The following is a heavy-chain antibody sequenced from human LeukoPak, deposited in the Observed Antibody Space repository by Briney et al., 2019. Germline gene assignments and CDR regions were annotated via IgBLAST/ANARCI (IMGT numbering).Heavy chain of an antibody. CDR3: GRDWKLDY. CDR2: ISDNGGDT. CDR1: GFTFNNYA. J-gene: IGHJ4*02. V-gene: IGHV3-23*01. D-gene: IGHD1-1*01. Sequence: PGGSLRLSCAASGFTFNNYAMSWVRQAPGKGLEWVSAISDNGGDTKYADSVKGRFTISRDNSRNRLYLQMNSLRVEDTAIYYCGRDWKLDYWGQGILVTVSS.